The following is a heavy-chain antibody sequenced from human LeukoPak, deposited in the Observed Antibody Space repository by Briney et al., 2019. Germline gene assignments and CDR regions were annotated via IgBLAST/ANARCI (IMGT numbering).Heavy chain of an antibody. Sequence: SETLSLTCAVYGGSFSGYYWSWIRQPPGKGLEWIGEINHSGSTNYNPSLKSRVTISVDTSKNQFSLKLSSVTAADTAVYYCARARVGARGYDAFDIWGQGTMVTVSS. CDR3: ARARVGARGYDAFDI. D-gene: IGHD1-26*01. J-gene: IGHJ3*02. CDR2: INHSGST. CDR1: GGSFSGYY. V-gene: IGHV4-34*01.